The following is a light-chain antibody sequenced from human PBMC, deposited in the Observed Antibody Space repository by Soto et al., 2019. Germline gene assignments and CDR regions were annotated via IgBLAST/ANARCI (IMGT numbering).Light chain of an antibody. Sequence: VLREAQVSRSVSPGQHDSISCKPSQSLLHSDGKTYLYWYLQKPGHPPQLMIYEVSNRFSGVPDRFSGSGSGTEFTLKISRVEADDVGVYYCMQSIQFPITFGQGTRLEIK. V-gene: IGKV2D-29*01. CDR1: QSLLHSDGKTY. J-gene: IGKJ5*01. CDR2: EVS. CDR3: MQSIQFPIT.